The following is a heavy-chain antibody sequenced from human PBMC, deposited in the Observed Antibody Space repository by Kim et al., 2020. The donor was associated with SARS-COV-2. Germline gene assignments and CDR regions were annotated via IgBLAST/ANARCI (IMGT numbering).Heavy chain of an antibody. D-gene: IGHD3-3*01. J-gene: IGHJ4*02. Sequence: NPSLKSRVTISVDTSKNQFSLKLSSVTAADTAVYYCAREEGYDFWSGYYRGRDYWGQGTLVTVSS. V-gene: IGHV4-30-2*05. CDR3: AREEGYDFWSGYYRGRDY.